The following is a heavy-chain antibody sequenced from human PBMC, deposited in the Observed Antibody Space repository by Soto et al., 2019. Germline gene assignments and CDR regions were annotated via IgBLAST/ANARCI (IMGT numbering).Heavy chain of an antibody. CDR3: AGDIVLVPAASYYYYGMDV. J-gene: IGHJ6*02. V-gene: IGHV3-48*02. Sequence: EVQLVESGGGLVQPGGSLRLSCAASGFTFSSYSMNWVRQAPGKGLEWVSYISSSSSTIYYADSVKGRFTISRDNAKNSLYMQMTGLRDEDTAVYYCAGDIVLVPAASYYYYGMDVWGQGTTVTVSS. D-gene: IGHD2-2*01. CDR1: GFTFSSYS. CDR2: ISSSSSTI.